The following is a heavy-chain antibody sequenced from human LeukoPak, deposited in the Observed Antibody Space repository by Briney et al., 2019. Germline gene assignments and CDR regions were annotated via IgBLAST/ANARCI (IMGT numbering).Heavy chain of an antibody. Sequence: ASVTVSFTASGYSFTSYDINWLRQAPGQGLEWMGWMNPNSGNTDYAQKFQGRVTMTRDTSTTTAYLELSGLRSEDTAVYFCATVGFCRTTACGYSYNWFDPWGQGTLVTVSS. V-gene: IGHV1-8*01. CDR3: ATVGFCRTTACGYSYNWFDP. CDR2: MNPNSGNT. CDR1: GYSFTSYD. J-gene: IGHJ5*02. D-gene: IGHD2-2*03.